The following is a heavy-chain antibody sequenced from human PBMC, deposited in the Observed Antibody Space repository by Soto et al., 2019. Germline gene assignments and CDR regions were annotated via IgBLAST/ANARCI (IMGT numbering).Heavy chain of an antibody. J-gene: IGHJ6*02. CDR3: ALGQQLVVRGYYGMDV. Sequence: SVKVSCKASGGTFSSYAISWVRQAPGQGLEWMGGIIPIFGTANYAQKFQGRVTITADESTSTAYMELSSLRSEDTAVYYCALGQQLVVRGYYGMDVWGQGTTVTVSS. V-gene: IGHV1-69*13. CDR2: IIPIFGTA. CDR1: GGTFSSYA. D-gene: IGHD6-13*01.